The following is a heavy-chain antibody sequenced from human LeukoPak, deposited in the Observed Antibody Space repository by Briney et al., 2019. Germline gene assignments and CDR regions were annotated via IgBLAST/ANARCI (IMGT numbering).Heavy chain of an antibody. V-gene: IGHV1-69*01. D-gene: IGHD2-2*01. CDR2: IIPIFGTA. Sequence: PGGSLRLSCAASGFTFSSYAISWVRQAPGRGLEWMGGIIPIFGTANYAQKFQGRVTITADESTSTAYMELSSLRSEDTAVYYCARSLVPAAMKGFDYWGQGTLVTVSS. CDR1: GFTFSSYA. CDR3: ARSLVPAAMKGFDY. J-gene: IGHJ4*02.